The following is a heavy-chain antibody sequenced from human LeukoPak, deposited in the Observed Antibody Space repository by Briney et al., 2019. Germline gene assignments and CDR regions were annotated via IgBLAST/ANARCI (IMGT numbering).Heavy chain of an antibody. Sequence: PGESLRLSCAASGFTFSSYSMNWVRQPPGKGLEWVSSISSSSSYIYYADSVKGRFTISRDNAKNSLYLQMNSLRAEDTAVYYCARDSNTYYAFYYGMDGWGQGTTVTVSS. V-gene: IGHV3-21*01. D-gene: IGHD1-26*01. CDR2: ISSSSSYI. CDR1: GFTFSSYS. CDR3: ARDSNTYYAFYYGMDG. J-gene: IGHJ6*02.